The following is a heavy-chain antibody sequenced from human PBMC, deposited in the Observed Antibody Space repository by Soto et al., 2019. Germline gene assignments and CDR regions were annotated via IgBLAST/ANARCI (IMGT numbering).Heavy chain of an antibody. CDR2: ISSNSAYI. J-gene: IGHJ5*02. D-gene: IGHD6-13*01. CDR1: GFTFRSFT. Sequence: GGSLRLSCAASGFTFRSFTMNWVRQAPGKGLEWVSTISSNSAYIYCTDALRGRFTISRDNAKNSLHLQMNSLRAEDTAVYYCTRDASRDSSARGWFDPWGPGTLVTVSS. V-gene: IGHV3-21*01. CDR3: TRDASRDSSARGWFDP.